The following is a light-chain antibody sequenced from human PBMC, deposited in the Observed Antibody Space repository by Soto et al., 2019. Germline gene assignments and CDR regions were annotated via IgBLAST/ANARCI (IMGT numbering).Light chain of an antibody. J-gene: IGLJ2*01. Sequence: QSALTQPASVSGSPGQSITISCTGTSSDFGVYNYVSWYQQHPGKAPKLIIYEVSKRPSGVPDRFSGSKSGNTASLTVSGLQAEDEAAYYCSSYGGSKVFGGGTKLTVL. CDR1: SSDFGVYNY. V-gene: IGLV2-8*01. CDR3: SSYGGSKV. CDR2: EVS.